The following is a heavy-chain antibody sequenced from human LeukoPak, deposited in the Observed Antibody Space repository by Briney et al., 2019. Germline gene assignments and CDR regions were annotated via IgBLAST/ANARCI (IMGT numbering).Heavy chain of an antibody. CDR2: ISSSSSYI. Sequence: GGSLRLSCAGSGFTFSSYSMNWVRQAPGKGLEWVSSISSSSSYIYYADSVKGRFTISRDNAKNSLYLQMNSLRAEDTAVYYCARDFDTDAFDIWGQGTMVTVSS. J-gene: IGHJ3*02. CDR1: GFTFSSYS. D-gene: IGHD3-9*01. V-gene: IGHV3-21*01. CDR3: ARDFDTDAFDI.